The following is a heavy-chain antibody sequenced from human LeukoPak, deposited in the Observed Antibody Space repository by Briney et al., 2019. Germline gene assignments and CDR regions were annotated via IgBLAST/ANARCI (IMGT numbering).Heavy chain of an antibody. J-gene: IGHJ4*02. V-gene: IGHV1-69*04. CDR1: GGSFSTYA. Sequence: WASVKVSCKSSGGSFSTYAVNWVRQAPGQGLEWMGTLIPVLGMSHYAPGFQGRVTLTEDRSTNTAYMELDRLTSDDTAVYFCARDKGGGFDLAFFDHWGQGTLVTVSS. CDR2: LIPVLGMS. D-gene: IGHD5-12*01. CDR3: ARDKGGGFDLAFFDH.